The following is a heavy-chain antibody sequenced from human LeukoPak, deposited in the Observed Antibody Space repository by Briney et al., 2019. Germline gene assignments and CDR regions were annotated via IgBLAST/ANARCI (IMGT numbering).Heavy chain of an antibody. J-gene: IGHJ5*02. Sequence: SVKVSCKASGGTFSSYAISWVRQAPGQGLEWMGGIIPIFGTADYAQKFQGRVTITTDESTSTAYMELSSLRSEDTAVYYCARDVAYGDYVGNWFDPWGQGTLVTVSS. CDR1: GGTFSSYA. CDR3: ARDVAYGDYVGNWFDP. V-gene: IGHV1-69*05. D-gene: IGHD4-17*01. CDR2: IIPIFGTA.